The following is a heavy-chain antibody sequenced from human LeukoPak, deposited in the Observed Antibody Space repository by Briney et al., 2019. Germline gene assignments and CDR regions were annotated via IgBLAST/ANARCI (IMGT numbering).Heavy chain of an antibody. J-gene: IGHJ4*02. CDR3: ARHPAIEDIVVVVAATVDY. Sequence: SETLSLACAVYGGSFSGYYWSWIRQPPGKGLEWIGEINHSGSTNYNPSLKSRVTISVDTSKNQFSLKLSSVTAADTAVYYCARHPAIEDIVVVVAATVDYWGQGTLVTVSS. CDR1: GGSFSGYY. CDR2: INHSGST. D-gene: IGHD2-15*01. V-gene: IGHV4-34*01.